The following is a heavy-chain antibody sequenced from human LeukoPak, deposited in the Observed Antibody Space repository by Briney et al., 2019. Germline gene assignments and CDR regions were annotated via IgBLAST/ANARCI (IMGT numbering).Heavy chain of an antibody. CDR1: GFTFSNYD. D-gene: IGHD2-8*01. J-gene: IGHJ4*02. Sequence: PGGSLRLSCAASGFTFSNYDMHWVRQATGKGLEWVSAIGTAGDTYYPGSVRGRFTMSRENAKNSLYLQMNSLAAGDTAVYYCARGSNTHFDYRGQGILVTVSS. CDR3: ARGSNTHFDY. V-gene: IGHV3-13*04. CDR2: IGTAGDT.